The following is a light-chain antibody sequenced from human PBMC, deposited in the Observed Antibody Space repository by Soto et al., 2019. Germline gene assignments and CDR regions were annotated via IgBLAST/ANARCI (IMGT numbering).Light chain of an antibody. Sequence: QSVLTQPPSVSGTPGQTVTISCSGSSSNIGKDFVSWYQQFPGTAPKLLIYTDNQRPSGVPDRFSGSKSGTSASLAISGLRSEDEATYYCSTWDDSLSGFVRLGGGTKVTVL. V-gene: IGLV1-47*01. J-gene: IGLJ2*01. CDR3: STWDDSLSGFVR. CDR2: TDN. CDR1: SSNIGKDF.